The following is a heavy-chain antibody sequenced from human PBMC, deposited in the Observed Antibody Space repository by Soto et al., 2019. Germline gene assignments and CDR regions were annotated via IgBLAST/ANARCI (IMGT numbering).Heavy chain of an antibody. Sequence: QVQLQESGPGLVQPSGTLSLTCAVSGDSITGDNWWSWVRQPPGKGLEWIGGIHHSGATNYNPSRKSRVTISVDKSKNQFSLKLNSATAADTAIFYCAPQGFYRMCVWGRGTTVTVSS. V-gene: IGHV4-4*02. CDR1: GDSITGDNW. J-gene: IGHJ6*02. CDR3: APQGFYRMCV. CDR2: IHHSGAT.